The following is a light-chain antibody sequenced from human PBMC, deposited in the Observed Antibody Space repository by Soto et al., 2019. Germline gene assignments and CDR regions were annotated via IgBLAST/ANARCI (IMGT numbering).Light chain of an antibody. V-gene: IGLV6-57*04. CDR2: EDN. CDR3: QSYDSSNLWV. J-gene: IGLJ3*02. Sequence: NFMLTHPHSVSESPGKTVTISCTRSSGSIASNYVQWYQQRPGSAPTTVIYEDNQRPSGVPDRFSGSIDSSSNSASLTISGLKTEDEADYYCQSYDSSNLWVFGGGTKLTVL. CDR1: SGSIASNY.